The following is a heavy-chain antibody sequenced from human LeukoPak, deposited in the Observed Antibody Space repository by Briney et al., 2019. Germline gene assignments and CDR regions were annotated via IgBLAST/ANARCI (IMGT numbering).Heavy chain of an antibody. CDR3: ARVPTPYDSSGYYYFDY. CDR1: GGSISSYY. Sequence: SETPSLTCTVSGGSISSYYWSWIRQPPGKGLEWIGEIYHSGSTNYNPSLKSRVTISVDKSKNQFSLKLSSVTAADTAVYYCARVPTPYDSSGYYYFDYWGQGTLVTVSS. V-gene: IGHV4-59*08. CDR2: IYHSGST. D-gene: IGHD3-22*01. J-gene: IGHJ4*02.